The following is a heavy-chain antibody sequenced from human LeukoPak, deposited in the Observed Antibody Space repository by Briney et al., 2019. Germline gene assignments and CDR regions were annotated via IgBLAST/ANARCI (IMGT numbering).Heavy chain of an antibody. CDR3: AKDLRPRSEYYFDY. J-gene: IGHJ4*02. CDR2: IRYDGSNK. Sequence: GGSLRLSCAASGFTFSSYGMHWVRQAPGKGLEWVAFIRYDGSNKYYADSVKGRFTISGDNSKNTLYLQMNSLRAEDTAVYYCAKDLRPRSEYYFDYWGQGTLVTVSS. CDR1: GFTFSSYG. V-gene: IGHV3-30*02.